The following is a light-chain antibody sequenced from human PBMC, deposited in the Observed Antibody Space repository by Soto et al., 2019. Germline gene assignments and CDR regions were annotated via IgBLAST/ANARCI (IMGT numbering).Light chain of an antibody. CDR1: NSDVGTYNY. CDR2: DVT. V-gene: IGLV2-11*01. Sequence: QSVLTQPPSASGSPGQSVTISCTGTNSDVGTYNYVSWYQQHPGKAPKLIIYDVTKRPSGVPDRFSGSKSGNTASLIISGLQAADEAEYYCCCCSYAGSSSFRVLFGGGTQLTVL. J-gene: IGLJ2*01. CDR3: CSYAGSSSFRVL.